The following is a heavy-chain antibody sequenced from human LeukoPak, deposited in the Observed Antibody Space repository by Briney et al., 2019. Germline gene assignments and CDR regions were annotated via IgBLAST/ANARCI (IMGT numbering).Heavy chain of an antibody. J-gene: IGHJ4*02. CDR2: ISAYNGNT. Sequence: ASVEVSCKASGYTFTSYGINWVRQAPGQGLKWMGWISAYNGNTNYAQKLQGRVTMTTDTSTTTAYMELRSLRSDDTAVYYCARVGVTGEFDYWGQGTLVTVSS. V-gene: IGHV1-18*01. D-gene: IGHD2-21*02. CDR3: ARVGVTGEFDY. CDR1: GYTFTSYG.